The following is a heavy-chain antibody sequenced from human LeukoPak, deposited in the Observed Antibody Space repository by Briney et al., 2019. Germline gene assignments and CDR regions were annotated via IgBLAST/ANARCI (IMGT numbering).Heavy chain of an antibody. D-gene: IGHD2-15*01. CDR1: GGSINNYY. CDR2: IHANGNT. J-gene: IGHJ3*02. Sequence: PSETLSLTCTVSGGSINNYYWTWSRQTPGKRLEWLGYIHANGNTSYCPSLKRRVIMSVDTSNNHCFLRLSSVTTADTAVYYCARGVPYFDPSGDIYIDAFDIWGQGTMVTVSS. CDR3: ARGVPYFDPSGDIYIDAFDI. V-gene: IGHV4-59*01.